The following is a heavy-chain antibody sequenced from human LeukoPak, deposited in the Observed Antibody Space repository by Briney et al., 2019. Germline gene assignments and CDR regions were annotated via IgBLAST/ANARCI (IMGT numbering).Heavy chain of an antibody. D-gene: IGHD3-10*01. CDR3: AKSNGYGLVDI. CDR1: GGSISSYY. V-gene: IGHV4-59*01. J-gene: IGHJ3*02. Sequence: SETLSLTCTVSGGSISSYYWSWIRQLPGKGLEWIGYIYYSGTTNYNPSLKSRVSMSVDTSKNQFSLKLSSVTAADTAVYYCAKSNGYGLVDIWGQGTMVTVSS. CDR2: IYYSGTT.